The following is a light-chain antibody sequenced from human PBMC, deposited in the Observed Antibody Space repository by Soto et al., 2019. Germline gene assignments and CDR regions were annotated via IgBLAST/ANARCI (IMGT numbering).Light chain of an antibody. V-gene: IGLV2-14*01. Sequence: QSVLTQPASVSGSPGQSITISCTGTSSDVGGYNYVSWYQQHPGKAPKLMIYEVSNRPSGVSNRFSGSKSGNTASLTISGLQAEDEADYYCSSYTSSSNRVFCGGTKLTVL. CDR1: SSDVGGYNY. CDR3: SSYTSSSNRV. J-gene: IGLJ3*02. CDR2: EVS.